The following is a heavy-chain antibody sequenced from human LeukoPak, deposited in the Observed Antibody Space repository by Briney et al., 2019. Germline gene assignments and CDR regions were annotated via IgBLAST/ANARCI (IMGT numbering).Heavy chain of an antibody. V-gene: IGHV4-61*01. CDR2: IYNSGST. CDR3: ARGGYSYGYDDDFDY. J-gene: IGHJ4*02. Sequence: PSETLSLTCTVSGGSIGSGSYSWSWIRQPPGKGLEWIGYIYNSGSTNYNPSLKSRVTISVDTSKNKFSLKLSSVTAADTAVYYCARGGYSYGYDDDFDYWGQGTLVTVSS. D-gene: IGHD5-18*01. CDR1: GGSIGSGSYS.